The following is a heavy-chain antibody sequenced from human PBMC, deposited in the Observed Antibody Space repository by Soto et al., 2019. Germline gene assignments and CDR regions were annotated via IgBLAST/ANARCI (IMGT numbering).Heavy chain of an antibody. Sequence: SETLSLTCTVSGGSISSSSYYWGWIRQPPGKGLEWIGSIYYSGSTYYNPSLKSRVTISVDTSKNQFSLKLSSVTAADTAVYYCARHSLSSSWTFDYWGQGTLVTVSS. CDR3: ARHSLSSSWTFDY. V-gene: IGHV4-39*01. J-gene: IGHJ4*02. CDR1: GGSISSSSYY. CDR2: IYYSGST. D-gene: IGHD6-13*01.